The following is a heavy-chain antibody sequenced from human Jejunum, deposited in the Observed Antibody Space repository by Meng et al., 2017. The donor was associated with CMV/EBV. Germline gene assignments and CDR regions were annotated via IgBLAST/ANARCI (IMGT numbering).Heavy chain of an antibody. J-gene: IGHJ4*02. CDR3: ARDDAWAFDY. CDR1: GFTFSSYS. Sequence: QLVESGGVVVQPGGSLRLSCVTSGFTFSSYSMNWVRQAPGKGLEWISYLSRTGDIAYADSVKGRFTISRDNAKNSLYLQMNSLRAEDTAVYYCARDDAWAFDYWGQGTLVTVSS. V-gene: IGHV3-21*02. CDR2: LSRTGDI. D-gene: IGHD2-2*01.